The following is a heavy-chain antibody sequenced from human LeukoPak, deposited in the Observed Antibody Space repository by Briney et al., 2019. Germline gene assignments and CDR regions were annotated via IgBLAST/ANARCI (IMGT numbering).Heavy chain of an antibody. J-gene: IGHJ6*04. CDR2: INTYNGNT. D-gene: IGHD2-2*01. V-gene: IGHV1-18*04. Sequence: GASVKVSCKAPGYTYTSYTISWVRQAPGQGLEWMGWINTYNGNTNYAQKVQGRVTMTTDTSTSTAYMELKSLISDDSAVYYCARPVGSLGYCSSSSCYFGGMDVWGKGTTVTVSS. CDR3: ARPVGSLGYCSSSSCYFGGMDV. CDR1: GYTYTSYT.